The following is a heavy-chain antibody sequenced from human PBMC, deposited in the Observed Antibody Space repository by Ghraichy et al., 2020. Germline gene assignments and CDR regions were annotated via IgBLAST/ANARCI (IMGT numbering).Heavy chain of an antibody. Sequence: SCAASGLTFSDYGIHWVRQAPGKGLEWVAVISYDGGDKYYAESVKGRFTISSDNSKNTLYLQMNSLRVEDTAVYYCAKDIAGAGNYFYYMDVWGKGTTVTVSS. V-gene: IGHV3-30*18. CDR1: GLTFSDYG. CDR3: AKDIAGAGNYFYYMDV. D-gene: IGHD6-13*01. J-gene: IGHJ6*03. CDR2: ISYDGGDK.